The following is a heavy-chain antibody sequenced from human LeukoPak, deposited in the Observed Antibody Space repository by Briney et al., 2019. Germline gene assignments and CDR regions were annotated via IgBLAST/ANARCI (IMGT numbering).Heavy chain of an antibody. J-gene: IGHJ4*02. CDR2: IYHSGST. CDR1: GYSISSGYY. CDR3: ARAQYYYGSGSYSLFDY. V-gene: IGHV4-38-2*02. D-gene: IGHD3-10*01. Sequence: PSETLSLTCTVSGYSISSGYYWGWIRQPPGKGLEWIGSIYHSGSTYYNPSLKSRVTISVDTSKNQFSLKLSSVTAADTAVYYCARAQYYYGSGSYSLFDYWGQGTLVTVSS.